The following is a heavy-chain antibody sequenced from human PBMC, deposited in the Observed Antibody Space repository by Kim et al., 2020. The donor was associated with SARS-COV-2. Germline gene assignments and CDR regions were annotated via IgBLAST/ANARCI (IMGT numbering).Heavy chain of an antibody. CDR2: IYYSGST. CDR1: GDSISYYY. J-gene: IGHJ4*02. V-gene: IGHV4-59*01. Sequence: SETLSLTCTVSGDSISYYYCSWIRQPPGKGLEWIGNIYYSGSTNYNPSFKSRVTILVETSKNKFFLVLISVIAADTAAYYYARSEGRCRWLSFDYWGLGT. CDR3: ARSEGRCRWLSFDY. D-gene: IGHD2-2*01.